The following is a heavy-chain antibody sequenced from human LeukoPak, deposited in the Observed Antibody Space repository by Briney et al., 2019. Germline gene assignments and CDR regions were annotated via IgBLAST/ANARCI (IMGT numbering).Heavy chain of an antibody. CDR1: GFTFSTYW. J-gene: IGHJ4*02. Sequence: GGSLRLSCAASGFTFSTYWMNWVRQAPGKGLEWVANIKQDGSEKYYVDSVKGRFTISRDNAKNSLYLQMNSLRAEDTAVYYCARDGAPDAHCSSSSCAIRWGQGTLVTVSS. CDR2: IKQDGSEK. D-gene: IGHD2-2*01. V-gene: IGHV3-7*01. CDR3: ARDGAPDAHCSSSSCAIR.